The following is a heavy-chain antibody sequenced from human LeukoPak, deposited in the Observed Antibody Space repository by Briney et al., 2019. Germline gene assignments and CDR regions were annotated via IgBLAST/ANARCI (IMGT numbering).Heavy chain of an antibody. D-gene: IGHD6-19*01. CDR2: ISSYNGNT. V-gene: IGHV1-18*04. CDR1: GYTFTSYY. CDR3: ARDRNEWLASPSEY. Sequence: ASVKVSCKASGYTFTSYYMHWVRQAPGQGLEWMGWISSYNGNTNYAQNLQGRVTMTTDTSTSTAYMELRSLRSDDTAVYYCARDRNEWLASPSEYWGQGTLVTVSS. J-gene: IGHJ4*02.